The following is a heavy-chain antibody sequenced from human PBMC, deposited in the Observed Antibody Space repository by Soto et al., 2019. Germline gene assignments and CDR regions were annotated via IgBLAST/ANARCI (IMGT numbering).Heavy chain of an antibody. CDR3: VYRLAGGKLQPKFAY. D-gene: IGHD6-13*01. CDR2: IYWDDDK. CDR1: GFSLSTSEVA. Sequence: QITLKESGPTLVRPTQTLTLTCTFSGFSLSTSEVAVGWIRQPPGKALEWLALIYWDDDKRYSPSLKSRLTIMKDISKNQVVLTMTNTNPVDTATYYCVYRLAGGKLQPKFAYWGQGSLVTVSS. V-gene: IGHV2-5*02. J-gene: IGHJ4*02.